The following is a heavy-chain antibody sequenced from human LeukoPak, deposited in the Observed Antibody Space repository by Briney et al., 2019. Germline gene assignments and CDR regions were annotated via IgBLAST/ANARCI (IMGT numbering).Heavy chain of an antibody. Sequence: PSETLSLTCAVYGGSFSGYYWSWIRQPPGKGLEWIGEINHSGSTNYNPSLKSRVTISVDTSKNQFSLKLSSVTAADTAVYYCARVSMITFGGVVVFDYWGQGTLVTVSS. D-gene: IGHD3-16*02. V-gene: IGHV4-34*01. J-gene: IGHJ4*02. CDR1: GGSFSGYY. CDR3: ARVSMITFGGVVVFDY. CDR2: INHSGST.